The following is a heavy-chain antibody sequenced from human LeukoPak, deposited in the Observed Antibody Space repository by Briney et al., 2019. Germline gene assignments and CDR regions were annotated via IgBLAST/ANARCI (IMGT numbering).Heavy chain of an antibody. CDR3: ARGYYDSSGYSIPYWFDP. CDR2: IGTAGDT. D-gene: IGHD3-22*01. Sequence: GGPLKLSCAASGFTFSSYDMHWVRRATGKGLEWVSAIGTAGDTYYPGSVKGRFTISRENAKNSLYLQMNSLRAGDTAVYYCARGYYDSSGYSIPYWFDPWGQGTLVTVSS. V-gene: IGHV3-13*01. J-gene: IGHJ5*02. CDR1: GFTFSSYD.